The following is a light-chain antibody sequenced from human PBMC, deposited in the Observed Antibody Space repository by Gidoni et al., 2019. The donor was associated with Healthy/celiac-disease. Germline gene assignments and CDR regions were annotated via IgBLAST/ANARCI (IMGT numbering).Light chain of an antibody. CDR3: SSYTSSSTPVV. V-gene: IGLV2-14*01. CDR1: SSDVGGYNY. CDR2: DVS. J-gene: IGLJ2*01. Sequence: QSALTQPASVSGSPGQSLTISCTGTSSDVGGYNYVSWYQQHPGKAPKLMIYDVSNRPSGVSNRFSGSKSGNTASLTMSGLQAEDEADYYCSSYTSSSTPVVFGGGTKLTVL.